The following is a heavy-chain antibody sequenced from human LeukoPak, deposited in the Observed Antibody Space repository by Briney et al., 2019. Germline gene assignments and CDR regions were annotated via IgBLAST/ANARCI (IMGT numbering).Heavy chain of an antibody. CDR3: ARADTDNTYFDY. D-gene: IGHD5-18*01. CDR1: GGTFSSYA. J-gene: IGHJ4*02. Sequence: ASVKVSCKASGGTFSSYAISWVRQAPGQGLEWMGGIIPIFGTANYAQKFRGRVTITADESTSTAYMELSSLRSEDTAVYYCARADTDNTYFDYWGQGTLVTVSS. CDR2: IIPIFGTA. V-gene: IGHV1-69*13.